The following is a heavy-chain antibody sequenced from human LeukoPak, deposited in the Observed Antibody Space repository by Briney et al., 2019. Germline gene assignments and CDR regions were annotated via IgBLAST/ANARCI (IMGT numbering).Heavy chain of an antibody. V-gene: IGHV4-39*07. CDR2: INHSGST. D-gene: IGHD6-19*01. CDR1: GGSISSSDYY. J-gene: IGHJ4*02. CDR3: ASLAAGDMAVAGTGPSDY. Sequence: PSETLSLTCTVSGGSISSSDYYWSWIRQPPGKGLEWIGAINHSGSTNYNPSLKRRVAISVDTCKNQFSLKLSSVTAADTAVYFCASLAAGDMAVAGTGPSDYWGQGTLVTVSS.